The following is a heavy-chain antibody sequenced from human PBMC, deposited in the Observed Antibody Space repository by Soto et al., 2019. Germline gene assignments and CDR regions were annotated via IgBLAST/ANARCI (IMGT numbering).Heavy chain of an antibody. D-gene: IGHD6-19*01. CDR1: GYTFSGYY. Sequence: ASVKVSCKASGYTFSGYYMHWVRQAPGQGLEWVGWINPNNGDTNYAQKYQGRVTLTRDTSTTTVYMELNRLRSDDTAVFYCARGRSVAGKKFDYWGQGTLVTVSS. CDR2: INPNNGDT. V-gene: IGHV1-2*02. J-gene: IGHJ4*02. CDR3: ARGRSVAGKKFDY.